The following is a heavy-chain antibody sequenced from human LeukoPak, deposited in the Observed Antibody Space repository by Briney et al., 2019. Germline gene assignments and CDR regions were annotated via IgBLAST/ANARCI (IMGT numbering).Heavy chain of an antibody. V-gene: IGHV3-66*01. D-gene: IGHD2-2*01. CDR2: IYSGGST. J-gene: IGHJ6*02. CDR3: ARDGVVVVPAATKIDYYYGMDV. Sequence: GGSLRLSCAASGFTVSSNYMSWVRQAPGRGLEWVSVIYSGGSTYYADSVKGRFTISRDNSKNTLYLQMDSLRAEDTAVYYCARDGVVVVPAATKIDYYYGMDVWGQGTTVTVSS. CDR1: GFTVSSNY.